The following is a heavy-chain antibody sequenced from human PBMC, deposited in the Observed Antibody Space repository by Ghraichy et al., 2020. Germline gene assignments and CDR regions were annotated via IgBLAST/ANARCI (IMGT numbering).Heavy chain of an antibody. CDR1: GFTFSSYA. CDR2: ISGSGGST. D-gene: IGHD3-10*01. V-gene: IGHV3-23*01. CDR3: AKDTGYYGSGSYVNWFDP. J-gene: IGHJ5*02. Sequence: LSLTCAASGFTFSSYAMSWVRQAPGKRLEWVSAISGSGGSTYYADSVKGRFPISRDNSKNTLYLQMNSLRAEDTAVYYCAKDTGYYGSGSYVNWFDPWGQGTLVTVSS.